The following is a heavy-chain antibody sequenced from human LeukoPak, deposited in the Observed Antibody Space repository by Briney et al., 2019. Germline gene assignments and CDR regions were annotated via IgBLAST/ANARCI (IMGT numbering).Heavy chain of an antibody. V-gene: IGHV4-4*07. CDR3: ARLTAYYYMDV. Sequence: SETLSLTCTVSGGSISSYYWSWIRQPAGKGLESIGHISTSGSTNYNPSLKSRVTMSVDTSKNQFSLKLSSVTAADTAVYYCARLTAYYYMDVWGKGTTVTVSS. CDR2: ISTSGST. J-gene: IGHJ6*03. CDR1: GGSISSYY. D-gene: IGHD5-18*01.